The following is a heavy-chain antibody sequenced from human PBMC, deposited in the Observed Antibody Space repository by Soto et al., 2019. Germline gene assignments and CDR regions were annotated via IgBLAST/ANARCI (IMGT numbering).Heavy chain of an antibody. V-gene: IGHV4-30-4*01. CDR1: GGSVSSGDYY. J-gene: IGHJ4*02. D-gene: IGHD4-17*01. Sequence: QVQLQESGPGLVKPSQTLSLTCTVSGGSVSSGDYYWSWIRQPPGKGLEWIGYIYYSGSTYYNPSLKSRVTISVHTSKTQFSLKLSSVTAADTAVYYCAREDFRAVTPDYWGQGTLVTVSS. CDR2: IYYSGST. CDR3: AREDFRAVTPDY.